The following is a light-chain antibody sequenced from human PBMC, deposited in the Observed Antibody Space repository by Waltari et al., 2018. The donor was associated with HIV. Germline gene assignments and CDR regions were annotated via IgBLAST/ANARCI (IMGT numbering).Light chain of an antibody. V-gene: IGLV1-44*01. CDR1: RPNIGSNP. CDR3: AAWDDSLNGLWV. Sequence: QSVLTQPPSASGPPGQRVTISGPGSRPNIGSNPENWSQQLPGTAPKPLIYSNNQRPSGVPDRFSGSKSGTSASLAISGLQSEDEADYYCAAWDDSLNGLWVFGGGTKLTVL. J-gene: IGLJ3*02. CDR2: SNN.